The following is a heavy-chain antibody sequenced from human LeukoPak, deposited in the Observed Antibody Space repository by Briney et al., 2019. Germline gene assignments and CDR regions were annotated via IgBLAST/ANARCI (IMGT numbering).Heavy chain of an antibody. D-gene: IGHD2-2*01. CDR3: ASGGYQLLFRD. CDR2: ISSSSSYI. J-gene: IGHJ4*02. V-gene: IGHV3-21*01. Sequence: GGSLRLSCAASGFTFSSYSMNWVRQAPGKGLEWVSSISSSSSYIYYADSVKGRFTISRDNAKNSLYLQMHSLRAEDTAVYYCASGGYQLLFRDWGQGTLVTVSS. CDR1: GFTFSSYS.